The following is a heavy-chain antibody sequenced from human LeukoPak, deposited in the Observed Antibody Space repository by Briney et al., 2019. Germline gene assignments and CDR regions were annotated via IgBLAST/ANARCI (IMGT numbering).Heavy chain of an antibody. CDR2: IWYDGSNK. D-gene: IGHD3-10*01. CDR1: GFTFSTYG. V-gene: IGHV3-33*01. Sequence: GRSLRLSCAASGFTFSTYGMHWVRQAPGKGLEWVAVIWYDGSNKYHADSVKGRFTISRDNSKNTLYLQMNSLRAEDTAVYYCARGGELVRGEFDYWGQGTLVTVSS. J-gene: IGHJ4*02. CDR3: ARGGELVRGEFDY.